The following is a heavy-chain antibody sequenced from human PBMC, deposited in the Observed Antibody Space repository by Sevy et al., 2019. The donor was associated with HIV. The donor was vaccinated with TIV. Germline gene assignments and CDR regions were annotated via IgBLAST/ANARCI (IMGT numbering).Heavy chain of an antibody. D-gene: IGHD2-21*02. Sequence: GGSLRLSCAASGFTFSSYAMSWVRQAPGKGLEWVSAISGSGGATFYADSVKGRFTISRDNSKNTQFLQMNILRAEETAVYYCANALVVTATPYYFHYWGQGTLVTVSS. CDR2: ISGSGGAT. V-gene: IGHV3-23*01. CDR3: ANALVVTATPYYFHY. CDR1: GFTFSSYA. J-gene: IGHJ4*02.